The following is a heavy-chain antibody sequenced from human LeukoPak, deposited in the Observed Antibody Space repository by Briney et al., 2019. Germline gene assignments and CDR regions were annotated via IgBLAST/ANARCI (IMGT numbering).Heavy chain of an antibody. D-gene: IGHD3-10*02. J-gene: IGHJ6*04. Sequence: GESLRLSCAASGFTFSSYSMNWVRQAPGKGLEWVSSISTSSSYIYYADSVKGRFTIARDNAKNSLYLQRNSLRAEDTAVYYCAELGITMIGGVWGKGTTVTISS. V-gene: IGHV3-21*01. CDR3: AELGITMIGGV. CDR2: ISTSSSYI. CDR1: GFTFSSYS.